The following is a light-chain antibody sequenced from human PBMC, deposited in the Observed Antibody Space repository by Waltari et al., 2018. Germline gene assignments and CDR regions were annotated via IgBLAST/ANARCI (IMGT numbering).Light chain of an antibody. CDR2: RND. CDR3: AAWDDSVTGPV. CDR1: SSAIRSND. J-gene: IGLJ3*02. V-gene: IGLV1-47*01. Sequence: QSMLTHPPSASGTPGQRATISCSGSSSAIRSNDVYWYKQLPGTAPKLLIFRNDQRPAGVPDRFSGSKSGTSASLAISGLQSDDAAYYHCAAWDDSVTGPVFGGGTKLTVL.